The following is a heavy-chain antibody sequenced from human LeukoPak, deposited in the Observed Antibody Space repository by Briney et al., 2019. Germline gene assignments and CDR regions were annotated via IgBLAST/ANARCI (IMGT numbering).Heavy chain of an antibody. Sequence: PGGSLRLSCAASEFTFDDYAMHWVRQAPGKGLEWVSLVSGDGGSTYYADSVKGRFTISRDNSKNSLYLQMNSLRTEDTALYYYAKDMSQRLVPSCYYYYGMDVWDQGTTVTVSS. V-gene: IGHV3-43*02. J-gene: IGHJ6*02. CDR1: EFTFDDYA. CDR3: AKDMSQRLVPSCYYYYGMDV. CDR2: VSGDGGST. D-gene: IGHD6-19*01.